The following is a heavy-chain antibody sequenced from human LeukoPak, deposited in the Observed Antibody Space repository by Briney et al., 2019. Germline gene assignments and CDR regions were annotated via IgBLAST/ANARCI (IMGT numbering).Heavy chain of an antibody. CDR2: IKQNGSEK. Sequence: GGSLRLSCAASGFTFSDYYMSWIRQAPGKGLEWVANIKQNGSEKYYVDSVKGRFTISRDNAKNSLYLQMNSLRAEDTAVYYCAQGGRASDYWGQGTLVTVSS. J-gene: IGHJ4*02. V-gene: IGHV3-7*03. CDR1: GFTFSDYY. CDR3: AQGGRASDY. D-gene: IGHD3-16*01.